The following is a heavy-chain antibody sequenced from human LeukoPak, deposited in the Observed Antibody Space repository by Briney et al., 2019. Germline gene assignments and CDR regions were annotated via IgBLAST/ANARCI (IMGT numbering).Heavy chain of an antibody. J-gene: IGHJ4*02. V-gene: IGHV4-61*02. CDR2: IYTSGST. CDR3: ASGSVAVDGIDY. D-gene: IGHD6-19*01. CDR1: GGSISSGRYY. Sequence: SQTLSLTCTVSGGSISSGRYYWSWIRQPAGKGLGWNGRIYTSGSTNYNPSLKSRVTISVDTSKNLFSLKLSSVTAADTAVYYCASGSVAVDGIDYWGQGTLVTVSS.